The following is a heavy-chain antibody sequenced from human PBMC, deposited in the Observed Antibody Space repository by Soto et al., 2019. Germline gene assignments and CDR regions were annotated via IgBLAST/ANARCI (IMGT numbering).Heavy chain of an antibody. CDR3: TRSITGFSYADS. J-gene: IGHJ4*02. CDR1: GFTFSTYW. D-gene: IGHD2-2*01. V-gene: IGHV3-74*01. Sequence: EVQLVESGGVLVQPGGSLRLSCAASGFTFSTYWMHWVRQAPGKGLVWVSRINGDGSDTVYADSLEGRFTISRDNAKNTLYLHRNSLRAEDTAVYYCTRSITGFSYADSWGRRTLVTVSS. CDR2: INGDGSDT.